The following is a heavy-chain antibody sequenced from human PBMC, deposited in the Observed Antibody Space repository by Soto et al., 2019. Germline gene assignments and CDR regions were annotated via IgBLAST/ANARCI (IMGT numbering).Heavy chain of an antibody. CDR3: ARSFDSSGYYLPYYFDY. J-gene: IGHJ4*02. CDR2: VHYNRGT. CDR1: GGSISSYY. Sequence: QVQLQESGPGLVKPSETLPLTCTVSGGSISSYYWSWIRQPPGKGLEWIGYVHYNRGTNYNPSLKSRVTISVDTSKNQFSLKLSSVTAADTAVYYCARSFDSSGYYLPYYFDYWGQGTLVTVSS. V-gene: IGHV4-59*01. D-gene: IGHD3-22*01.